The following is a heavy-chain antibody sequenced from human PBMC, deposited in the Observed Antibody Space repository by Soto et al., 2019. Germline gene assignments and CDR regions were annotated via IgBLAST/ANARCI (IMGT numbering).Heavy chain of an antibody. CDR3: ARGYCSGGSCYDPTYYYYYGMDV. Sequence: GSLRLSCAASGFTFSSYGMHWVRQAPGKGLEWVAVIWYDGSNKYYADSVKGRFTISRDNSKNTLYLQMNSLRAEDTAVYYCARGYCSGGSCYDPTYYYYYGMDVWGQGTTVTVSS. J-gene: IGHJ6*02. V-gene: IGHV3-33*01. CDR1: GFTFSSYG. CDR2: IWYDGSNK. D-gene: IGHD2-15*01.